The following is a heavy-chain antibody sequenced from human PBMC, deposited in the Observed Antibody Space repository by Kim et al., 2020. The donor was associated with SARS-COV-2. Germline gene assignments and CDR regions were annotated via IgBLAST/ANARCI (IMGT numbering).Heavy chain of an antibody. CDR1: GFTFSSYW. CDR3: AMITGWHDDC. V-gene: IGHV3-7*01. D-gene: IGHD3-16*01. Sequence: GGSLRLSCAASGFTFSSYWMSWVRQAPGKGLEWVASMKQDGSEKYYVDSVKARFTFSRDNTQNSVFLQMSSLRVEDTAIYYCAMITGWHDDCWGRGTLVTVSS. CDR2: MKQDGSEK. J-gene: IGHJ4*02.